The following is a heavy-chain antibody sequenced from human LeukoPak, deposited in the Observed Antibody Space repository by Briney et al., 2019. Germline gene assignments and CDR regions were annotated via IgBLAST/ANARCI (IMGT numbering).Heavy chain of an antibody. CDR2: IYYSGST. CDR1: GGSISSGDYY. Sequence: SETLSLTCTVSGGSISSGDYYWRWIRQPPGKGLEWIGYIYYSGSTYYNPSLKSRVTISVDTSKNQFSLKLSSVTAADTAVYYCAREGRYSSSWFSVDYWGQGTLVTVSS. D-gene: IGHD6-13*01. J-gene: IGHJ4*02. V-gene: IGHV4-30-4*01. CDR3: AREGRYSSSWFSVDY.